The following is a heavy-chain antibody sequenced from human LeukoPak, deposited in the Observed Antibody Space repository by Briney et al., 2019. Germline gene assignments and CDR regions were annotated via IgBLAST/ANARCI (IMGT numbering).Heavy chain of an antibody. CDR1: GDSISGSW. CDR2: SYYGSST. J-gene: IGHJ5*02. D-gene: IGHD3-9*01. CDR3: ARVLRYSGGFDH. Sequence: SETLSLTCTVSGDSISGSWWSWIRQPPGKGLEWIGYSYYGSSTNYNPSLRSRVTISLDTSKNQFSLKLSSVTAADTAVYYCARVLRYSGGFDHWGQGTLVTVFS. V-gene: IGHV4-59*08.